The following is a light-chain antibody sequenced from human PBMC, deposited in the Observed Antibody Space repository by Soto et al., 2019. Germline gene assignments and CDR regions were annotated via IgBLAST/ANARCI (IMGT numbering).Light chain of an antibody. Sequence: DIQMTQSPSSLSASVGDRVTITCQASQDISNYLNWYQQKPGKAPKLLIYDASNLETGVPSRFSGSGSGTDFTFTXTXXXXXXXXXYXCQQYKHLITFGQGTRLEI. J-gene: IGKJ5*01. CDR3: QQYKHLIT. CDR1: QDISNY. CDR2: DAS. V-gene: IGKV1-33*01.